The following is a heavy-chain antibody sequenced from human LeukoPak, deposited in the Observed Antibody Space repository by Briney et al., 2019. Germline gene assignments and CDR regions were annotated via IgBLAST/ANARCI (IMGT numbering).Heavy chain of an antibody. D-gene: IGHD2/OR15-2a*01. CDR1: GGSFSGYY. CDR3: ARGDVLRLLYPSSRGNWFDP. V-gene: IGHV4-34*01. Sequence: SETLSLTCAVYGGSFSGYYWSWIPQPPGKWLEWFGEINHSGSTNYNPSLKSRVTISVDTSKNQFSLKLSSVTAADTAVYYCARGDVLRLLYPSSRGNWFDPWGQGTLVTVSS. J-gene: IGHJ5*02. CDR2: INHSGST.